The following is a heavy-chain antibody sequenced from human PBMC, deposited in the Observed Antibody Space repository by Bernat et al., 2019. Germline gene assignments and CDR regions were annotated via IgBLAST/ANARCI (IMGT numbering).Heavy chain of an antibody. CDR1: GFTFSSAW. D-gene: IGHD1-26*01. CDR3: VAGWPGGSYPFDY. Sequence: EVQLVESGGGLVKPGGSLRLSCAASGFTFSSAWMTWVRQAPGKGLEWAGRIKSKADGGTTDYAAPVKGRFTISRDDSENTMYLQMNSLITEDTAVYYCVAGWPGGSYPFDYWGQGTLVTVSS. J-gene: IGHJ4*02. CDR2: IKSKADGGTT. V-gene: IGHV3-15*01.